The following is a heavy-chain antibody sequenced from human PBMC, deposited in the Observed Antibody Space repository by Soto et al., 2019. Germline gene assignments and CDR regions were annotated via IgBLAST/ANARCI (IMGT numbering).Heavy chain of an antibody. Sequence: SETLSLTCTVSGGSITNSNWWSWVRLPPAKGLEWIGDIYHAGSTKYNPSLERRVTISVDTSKNQFALTLTSVTAADTAVYFCARGPPIVGNTTPLDSWGQGTLVTVSS. CDR3: ARGPPIVGNTTPLDS. J-gene: IGHJ4*02. CDR1: GGSITNSNW. V-gene: IGHV4-4*02. D-gene: IGHD1-26*01. CDR2: IYHAGST.